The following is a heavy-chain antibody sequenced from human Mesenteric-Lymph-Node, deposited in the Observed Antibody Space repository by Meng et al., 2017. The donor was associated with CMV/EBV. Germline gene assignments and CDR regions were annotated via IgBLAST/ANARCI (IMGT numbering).Heavy chain of an antibody. D-gene: IGHD3-16*02. CDR3: AKEGAGSYRINWFDP. CDR1: GFTVSSNY. J-gene: IGHJ5*02. CDR2: IYSGGST. V-gene: IGHV3-53*01. Sequence: GESLKISCAASGFTVSSNYMSWVRQAPGKGLEWVSVIYSGGSTYYVDSVKGRFTISRDNSKNTLYLQMNSLRAEDTAVYYCAKEGAGSYRINWFDPWGQGTLVTVSS.